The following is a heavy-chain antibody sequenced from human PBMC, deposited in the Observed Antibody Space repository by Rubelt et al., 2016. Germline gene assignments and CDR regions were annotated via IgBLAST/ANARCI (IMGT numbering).Heavy chain of an antibody. CDR1: GYTFTSYG. D-gene: IGHD3-3*01. CDR3: ARGRYYDFWSGGGGLSKPIDY. V-gene: IGHV1-18*01. CDR2: ISAYNGNT. Sequence: GASVKVSCKASGYTFTSYGISWVRQAPGQGLEWMGWISAYNGNTNYAQKLQGRVTMTTDTSTSTAYMELRSLRSDDTAVYYCARGRYYDFWSGGGGLSKPIDYWGQGTLVTVSS. J-gene: IGHJ4*02.